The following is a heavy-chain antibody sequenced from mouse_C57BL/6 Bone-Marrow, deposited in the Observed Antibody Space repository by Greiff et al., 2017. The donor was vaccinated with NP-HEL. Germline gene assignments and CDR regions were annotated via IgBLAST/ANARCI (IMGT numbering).Heavy chain of an antibody. CDR2: ISNGGGST. V-gene: IGHV5-12*01. J-gene: IGHJ4*01. CDR1: GFTFSDYY. Sequence: EVQRVESGGGLVQPGGSLKLSCAASGFTFSDYYMYWVRQTPEKRLEWVAYISNGGGSTYYPDTVKGRFTIARDNAKNTLYLQMSRLKSEDTAMYYCARPNWARAMDYWGQGTSVTVSS. CDR3: ARPNWARAMDY. D-gene: IGHD4-1*01.